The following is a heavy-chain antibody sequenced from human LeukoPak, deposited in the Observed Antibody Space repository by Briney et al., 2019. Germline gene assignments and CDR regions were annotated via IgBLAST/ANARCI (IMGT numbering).Heavy chain of an antibody. CDR1: GYTFTSYY. J-gene: IGHJ6*02. CDR3: AREARGIAPYLYYYYGMDV. D-gene: IGHD6-13*01. CDR2: INPSGGST. V-gene: IGHV1-46*01. Sequence: ASVKVSCKASGYTFTSYYMHWVRQAPGQGLEWMGIINPSGGSTSYAQKFQGRVTMTRDTSTSTVYMELSSLRSEDTAVYYCAREARGIAPYLYYYYGMDVWGQGTTVTVSS.